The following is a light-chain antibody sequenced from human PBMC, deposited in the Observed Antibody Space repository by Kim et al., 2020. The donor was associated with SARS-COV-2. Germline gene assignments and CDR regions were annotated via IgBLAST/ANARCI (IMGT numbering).Light chain of an antibody. Sequence: GQRVSISRSGRSSNIGRSSVSWYHQLPGAAPKLLMSSNDQRPSGVPDRFSASKSGTSASLAISGLQSEDEADYYCAAWDDKLNAIVFGGGTQLTVL. CDR1: SSNIGRSS. CDR3: AAWDDKLNAIV. V-gene: IGLV1-44*01. J-gene: IGLJ2*01. CDR2: SND.